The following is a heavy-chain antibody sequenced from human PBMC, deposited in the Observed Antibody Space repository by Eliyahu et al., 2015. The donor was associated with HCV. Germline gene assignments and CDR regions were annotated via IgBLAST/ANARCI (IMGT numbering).Heavy chain of an antibody. V-gene: IGHV5-10-1*03. CDR2: IDPSDSYT. J-gene: IGHJ4*02. CDR3: ARPFLSRDYSSSWYYY. Sequence: EVQLVQSGAEVKKPGESLRISCKGSGYXFTSYWISWVRQMPGKGLEWMGRIDPSDSYTNYSPSFQGHVTISADKSISTAYLQWSSLKASDTAMYYCARPFLSRDYSSSWYYYWGQGTLVTVSS. CDR1: GYXFTSYW. D-gene: IGHD6-13*01.